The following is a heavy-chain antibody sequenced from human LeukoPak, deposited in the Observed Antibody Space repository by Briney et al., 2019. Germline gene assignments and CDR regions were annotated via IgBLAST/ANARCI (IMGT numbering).Heavy chain of an antibody. Sequence: SETLSLTCTVSGGSISSYYWSWIRQPPGKGLEWIGYIYYSGSTNYNPSLKSRVTISVDTSKNQFSLKLSSVTAADTAVYYCARVRYSSGRIFDYWGQGTLVTVSS. D-gene: IGHD6-19*01. V-gene: IGHV4-59*01. CDR1: GGSISSYY. J-gene: IGHJ4*02. CDR3: ARVRYSSGRIFDY. CDR2: IYYSGST.